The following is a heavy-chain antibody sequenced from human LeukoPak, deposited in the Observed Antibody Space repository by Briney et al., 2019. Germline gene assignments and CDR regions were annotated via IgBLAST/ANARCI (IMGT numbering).Heavy chain of an antibody. CDR3: ARDRSGWYELFDY. D-gene: IGHD6-19*01. V-gene: IGHV3-21*01. CDR1: GFTFSTYA. J-gene: IGHJ4*02. CDR2: ISSSSSYI. Sequence: PGGSLRLSCVASGFTFSTYAMGWVRQAPGKGLEWVSSISSSSSYIYYADSVKGRFTISRDNAKNSLYLQMNSLRAEDTAVYYCARDRSGWYELFDYWGQGTLVTVSS.